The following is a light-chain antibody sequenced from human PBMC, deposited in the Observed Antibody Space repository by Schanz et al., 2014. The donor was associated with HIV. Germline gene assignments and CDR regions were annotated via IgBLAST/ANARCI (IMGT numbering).Light chain of an antibody. V-gene: IGLV2-8*01. CDR2: EVS. Sequence: QSVLTQPPSASGSPGQSVTISCTGTSSDVGGYNYVSWYQQHPGKAPKLMIDEVSKRPSGVPDRFSGSKSGNTASLTVSGLQAEDEADYYCSSYAGSSNLVFGGGTKLTVL. J-gene: IGLJ2*01. CDR1: SSDVGGYNY. CDR3: SSYAGSSNLV.